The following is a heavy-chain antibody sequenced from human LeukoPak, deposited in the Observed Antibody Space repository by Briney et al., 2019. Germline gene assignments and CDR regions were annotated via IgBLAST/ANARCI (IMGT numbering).Heavy chain of an antibody. Sequence: SVKVSCKASGGTFSSYAISWVRQAPGQGLEWMGRTIPIFGTANYAQKFQGRVTITTDESTSTAYMELSSLRSEDTAVYYCARGDLIVDNWFDPWGQGTLVTVSS. V-gene: IGHV1-69*05. CDR2: TIPIFGTA. CDR3: ARGDLIVDNWFDP. CDR1: GGTFSSYA. D-gene: IGHD2-21*01. J-gene: IGHJ5*02.